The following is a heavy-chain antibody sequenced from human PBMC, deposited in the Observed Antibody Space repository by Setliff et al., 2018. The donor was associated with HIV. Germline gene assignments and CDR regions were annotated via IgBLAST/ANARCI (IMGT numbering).Heavy chain of an antibody. CDR2: VSNGGDT. Sequence: SETLSLTCTVSGDSISSNSWSWIRQPPGKGLEWIGSVSNGGDTNYNPSLKSRVSLSLDTSKNQFSLKLTSVTAADTAMYFCARDSPADGGNPGRFQRWGQGTLVTVSS. CDR3: ARDSPADGGNPGRFQR. J-gene: IGHJ1*01. D-gene: IGHD2-15*01. V-gene: IGHV4-4*08. CDR1: GDSISSNS.